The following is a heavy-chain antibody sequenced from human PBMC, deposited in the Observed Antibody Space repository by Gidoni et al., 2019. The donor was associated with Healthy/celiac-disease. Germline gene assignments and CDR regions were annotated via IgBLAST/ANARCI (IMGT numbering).Heavy chain of an antibody. Sequence: EVQLVESGGGLVKPGGSLRLSCAASGFTFSSYSMNWVRQAPGKGLEWVSSISSSSSYIYYADSVKGRFTISRDNAKNSLYLQMNSLRAEDTAVYYCARWGGHLTGVDYWGQGTLVTVSS. V-gene: IGHV3-21*01. CDR1: GFTFSSYS. CDR3: ARWGGHLTGVDY. CDR2: ISSSSSYI. J-gene: IGHJ4*02. D-gene: IGHD7-27*01.